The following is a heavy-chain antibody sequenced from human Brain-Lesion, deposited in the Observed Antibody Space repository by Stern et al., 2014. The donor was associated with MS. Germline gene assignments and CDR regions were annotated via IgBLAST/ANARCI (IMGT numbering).Heavy chain of an antibody. Sequence: QVQLQQWGPGLVKPSQTLSLSCTVSGGSISSGGYYWSWIRQPAGKGLEWIGRIFNSGSPSYTPSLKSRVTISIDTSKNQFSLRLNSMTAADTAVYYCARGRVVPGFQYYATDVWGQGTTVIVSS. CDR3: ARGRVVPGFQYYATDV. V-gene: IGHV4-61*02. CDR2: IFNSGSP. D-gene: IGHD2-2*01. CDR1: GGSISSGGYY. J-gene: IGHJ6*02.